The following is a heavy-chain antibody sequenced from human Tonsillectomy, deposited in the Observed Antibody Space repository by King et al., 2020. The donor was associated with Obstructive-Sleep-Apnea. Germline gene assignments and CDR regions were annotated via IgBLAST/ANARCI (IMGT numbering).Heavy chain of an antibody. J-gene: IGHJ6*02. Sequence: VQLQESGPGLVKPSGTLSLTCAVSGGSISSSNWWSWVSQHPGKGREWIGEVYHSGNTNYKPSLKSRVSISVDKSKDQFSLKLSSVTAADTAVYYCAAGALGRDYYYYGMDVWGQGTTVTVSS. CDR3: AAGALGRDYYYYGMDV. CDR2: VYHSGNT. D-gene: IGHD3-10*01. V-gene: IGHV4-4*02. CDR1: GGSISSSNW.